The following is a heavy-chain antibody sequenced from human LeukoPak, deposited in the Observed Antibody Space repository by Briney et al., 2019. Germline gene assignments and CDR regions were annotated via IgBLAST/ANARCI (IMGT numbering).Heavy chain of an antibody. D-gene: IGHD3-22*01. V-gene: IGHV4-39*01. CDR3: AHSSGYQQH. CDR1: GGSISSSSYY. J-gene: IGHJ1*01. Sequence: PSGSLSLTCTVSGGSISSSSYYWGWIRQPPGKGLEWIGSIYYSGSTYYNPSLKSRVTISVDTSKNQFSLKLSSVTAADTAVYYCAHSSGYQQHWGQGTLVTVSS. CDR2: IYYSGST.